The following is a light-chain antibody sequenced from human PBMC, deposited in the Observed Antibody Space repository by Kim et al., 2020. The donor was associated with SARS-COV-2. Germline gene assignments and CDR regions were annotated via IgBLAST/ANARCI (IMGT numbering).Light chain of an antibody. CDR1: QSIGDW. V-gene: IGKV3-11*01. CDR2: DAT. CDR3: QQRRSWIT. J-gene: IGKJ5*01. Sequence: SLWPGKRSSLSWRASQSIGDWLGWNQQKPGQSPRLLIYDATNRATGVPARFGGSGSGTDFTLTSSSLGPEGFGVYYCQQRRSWITFGQGTRLEIK.